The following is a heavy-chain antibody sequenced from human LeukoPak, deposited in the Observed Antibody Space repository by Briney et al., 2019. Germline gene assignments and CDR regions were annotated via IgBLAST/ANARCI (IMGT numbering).Heavy chain of an antibody. CDR3: ARGYSSGWWGFDYMDV. CDR2: INHSGST. J-gene: IGHJ6*03. V-gene: IGHV4-34*01. Sequence: SETLSLTCAVYGGSFSGYYWSWIRQPPGKGLEWIGEINHSGSTNYNPSLKSRVTISVDTSKNQFSLRLSSVTAADTAVYYCARGYSSGWWGFDYMDVWGKGTTVTVSS. CDR1: GGSFSGYY. D-gene: IGHD6-19*01.